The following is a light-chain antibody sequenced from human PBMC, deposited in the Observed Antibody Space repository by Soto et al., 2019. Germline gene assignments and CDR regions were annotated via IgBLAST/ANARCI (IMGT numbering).Light chain of an antibody. J-gene: IGLJ3*02. CDR3: ASYTGSSTYL. CDR1: SGDVGFYDF. CDR2: GVT. Sequence: QSALTQPASMSGSPGQSITISCTGTSGDVGFYDFVSWYQQHPGKVPRLIIDGVTKRPSGVSHRFSGSKSGNTASLTISGLQVEDETAYSCASYTGSSTYLFGGGTKLTVL. V-gene: IGLV2-14*03.